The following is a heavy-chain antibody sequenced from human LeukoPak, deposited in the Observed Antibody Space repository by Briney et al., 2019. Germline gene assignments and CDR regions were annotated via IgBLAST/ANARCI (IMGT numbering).Heavy chain of an antibody. J-gene: IGHJ4*02. V-gene: IGHV4-59*08. D-gene: IGHD6-6*01. CDR2: IYSSGST. Sequence: SETLSLTCTVSGGSISSYYWSWIRQPPGKGLEWIGYIYSSGSTNYNPSLKSRITISVDTSKNQFSLKLSSVTAADTAVYYCARGTWSSSIDYWGQGTLVTVSS. CDR3: ARGTWSSSIDY. CDR1: GGSISSYY.